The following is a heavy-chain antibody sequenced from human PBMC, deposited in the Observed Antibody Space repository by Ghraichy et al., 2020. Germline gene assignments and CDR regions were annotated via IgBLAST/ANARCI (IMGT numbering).Heavy chain of an antibody. J-gene: IGHJ4*01. D-gene: IGHD3-10*01. V-gene: IGHV4-39*01. CDR2: IYHSGTT. Sequence: SETLSLTCTVSGASISSVTSYWAWIRQPPGKELEGIGSIYHSGTTYYNPSLKSRVTISVDTPKNQISLRLSSVTAADTAVYYCATNPTMASYFDYWGHGTLATFSS. CDR1: GASISSVTSY. CDR3: ATNPTMASYFDY.